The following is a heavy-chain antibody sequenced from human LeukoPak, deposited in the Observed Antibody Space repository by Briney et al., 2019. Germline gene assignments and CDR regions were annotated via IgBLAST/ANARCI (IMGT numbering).Heavy chain of an antibody. J-gene: IGHJ6*03. V-gene: IGHV4-34*01. CDR2: INHSGST. Sequence: SETLSLXCAVYGGSFSGYYWSWIRQPPGKGLEWIGEINHSGSTNYNPSLKSRVTISVDTSKNQFSLKLSSVTAADTAVYYCARGRVAAARYYMDVWGKGTTVTVSS. CDR1: GGSFSGYY. CDR3: ARGRVAAARYYMDV. D-gene: IGHD6-13*01.